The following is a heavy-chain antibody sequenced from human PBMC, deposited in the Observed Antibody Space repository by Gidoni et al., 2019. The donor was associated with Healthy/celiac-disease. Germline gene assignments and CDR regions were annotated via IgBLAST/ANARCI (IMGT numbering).Heavy chain of an antibody. J-gene: IGHJ4*02. CDR2: INSDGSST. CDR3: AGDYGDGTFDY. D-gene: IGHD4-17*01. Sequence: EVQLVESGGGLVQPGGSLSLSCAASGFTFSSYWMHWVRQAPGKGLVWVSRINSDGSSTSYADSVKGRFTISRDNAKNTLYLQMNSLRAEDTAVYYCAGDYGDGTFDYWGQGTLVTVSS. V-gene: IGHV3-74*01. CDR1: GFTFSSYW.